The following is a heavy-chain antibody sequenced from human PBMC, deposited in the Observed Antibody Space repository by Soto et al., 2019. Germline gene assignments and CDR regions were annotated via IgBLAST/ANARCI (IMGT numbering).Heavy chain of an antibody. D-gene: IGHD3-22*01. Sequence: TLSLTCAVSGGSMSSSNWWRWVRQPPGKGLEWIGEIYHSGSTNYNPSLKSRVTISVDKSKNQFSLKLSSVTAADTAVYYCARVSDYYDSSGSGLNDAFDIWGQGTMVTVSS. CDR2: IYHSGST. CDR3: ARVSDYYDSSGSGLNDAFDI. CDR1: GGSMSSSNW. J-gene: IGHJ3*02. V-gene: IGHV4-4*02.